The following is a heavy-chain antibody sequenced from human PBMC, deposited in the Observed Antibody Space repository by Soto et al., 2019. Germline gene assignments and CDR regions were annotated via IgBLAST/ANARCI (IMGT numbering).Heavy chain of an antibody. J-gene: IGHJ6*02. V-gene: IGHV3-11*06. CDR1: GFSFSGYY. Sequence: PGGSLRLSCAASGFSFSGYYMSWARQAPGKGLERISYISGSGDKTNYADSVRGRFTISRDNARNSVYLQMNSLTDEDTAVYYCAKGGKPSPNLYYGMDVWGQGIAVAVSS. D-gene: IGHD3-10*01. CDR2: ISGSGDKT. CDR3: AKGGKPSPNLYYGMDV.